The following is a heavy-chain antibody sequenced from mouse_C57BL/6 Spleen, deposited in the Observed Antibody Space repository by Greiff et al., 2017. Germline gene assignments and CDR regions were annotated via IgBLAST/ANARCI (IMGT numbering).Heavy chain of an antibody. D-gene: IGHD2-3*01. CDR1: GYTFTDYY. V-gene: IGHV1-84*01. CDR3: ARARPYDGYLYAMDY. J-gene: IGHJ4*01. Sequence: VHLVESGPELVKPGASVKISCKASGYTFTDYYINWVKQRPGQGLEWIGWIYPGSGNTKYNEKFKGKATLTVDTSSSTAYMQLSSLTSEDSAVYFCARARPYDGYLYAMDYWGQGTSVTVSS. CDR2: IYPGSGNT.